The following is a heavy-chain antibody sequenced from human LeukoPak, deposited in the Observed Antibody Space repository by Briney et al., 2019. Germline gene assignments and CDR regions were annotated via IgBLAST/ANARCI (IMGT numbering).Heavy chain of an antibody. CDR1: GFTFSSYG. V-gene: IGHV3-30*18. CDR2: ISYDGSNK. J-gene: IGHJ4*02. D-gene: IGHD2-15*01. Sequence: GGSLRLSCAASGFTFSSYGMHWVRQAPGKGLEWVAVISYDGSNKYYADSVKGRFTISRDNSKNTLYLQMNSLRAEDTAAYYCAKDTYCSGGSCFDYFDYWGQGTLVTVSS. CDR3: AKDTYCSGGSCFDYFDY.